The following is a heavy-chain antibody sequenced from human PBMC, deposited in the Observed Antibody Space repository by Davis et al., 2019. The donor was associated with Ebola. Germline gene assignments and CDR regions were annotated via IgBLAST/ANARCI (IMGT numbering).Heavy chain of an antibody. CDR3: ARDRRHSSGWYELVY. CDR2: INAGNGNT. V-gene: IGHV1-3*01. CDR1: GYTFTSYA. D-gene: IGHD6-19*01. Sequence: AASVKVSCKASGYTFTSYAMHWVRQAPGQRLEWMGWINAGNGNTKYSQKFQGRVTITRDTSASTAYMELSSLRSEDTAVYYCARDRRHSSGWYELVYWGQGTLVTVSS. J-gene: IGHJ4*02.